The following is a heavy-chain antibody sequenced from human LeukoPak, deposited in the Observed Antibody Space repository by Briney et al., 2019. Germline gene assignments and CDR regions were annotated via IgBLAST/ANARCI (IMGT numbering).Heavy chain of an antibody. D-gene: IGHD1-26*01. Sequence: ASVTVSCTASGYTFTSYLIHWVRQAPGQGLEWLGIINPSGGSTSYAQKFQGRVTLTRDTSTNTVYMELSSLRSEDTAVYYCARGLGSGSYYGYWGQGTLVTVSS. CDR3: ARGLGSGSYYGY. J-gene: IGHJ4*02. CDR1: GYTFTSYL. CDR2: INPSGGST. V-gene: IGHV1-46*01.